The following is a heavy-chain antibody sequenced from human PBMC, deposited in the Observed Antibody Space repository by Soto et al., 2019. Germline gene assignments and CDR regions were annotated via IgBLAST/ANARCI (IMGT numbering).Heavy chain of an antibody. CDR2: IGTAGDP. Sequence: GGSLRLSCAASGFTFSSYDMHWVRQATGKGLEWVSAIGTAGDPYYPGSVKGRFTISRENAKNSLYLQMNSLRAGDTAVYYCARGPAGYCSGGSCYSDCYYYYGMDVWGQGTTVTVSS. J-gene: IGHJ6*02. V-gene: IGHV3-13*05. CDR3: ARGPAGYCSGGSCYSDCYYYYGMDV. D-gene: IGHD2-15*01. CDR1: GFTFSSYD.